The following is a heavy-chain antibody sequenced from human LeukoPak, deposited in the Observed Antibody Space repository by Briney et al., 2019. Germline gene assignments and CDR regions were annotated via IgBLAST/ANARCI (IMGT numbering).Heavy chain of an antibody. CDR1: GGSISSYY. V-gene: IGHV4-59*01. CDR2: IYYSGST. CDR3: VVYDFWSGYPDY. J-gene: IGHJ4*02. Sequence: SETLSLTCTVSGGSISSYYWSWIRQPPGKGLEWIGYIYYSGSTDYNPSLKSRVTISVDTSKNQFSLKLSSVTAADTAVYYCVVYDFWSGYPDYWGQGILVTVSS. D-gene: IGHD3-3*01.